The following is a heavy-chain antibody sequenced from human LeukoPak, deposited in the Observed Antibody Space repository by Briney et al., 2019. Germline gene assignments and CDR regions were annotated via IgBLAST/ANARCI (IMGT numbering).Heavy chain of an antibody. CDR2: IYTSGST. V-gene: IGHV4-61*02. J-gene: IGHJ4*02. CDR3: ARSPNGDSSR. Sequence: PSQTLSLTCTVSGGSISSGSYYWSWIRQPAGKGLEWIGRIYTSGSTNYNPSLKSRVTISVDTSKNQFSLKLCSVTAADTAVYYCARSPNGDSSRGGQGTLVTVSS. D-gene: IGHD6-13*01. CDR1: GGSISSGSYY.